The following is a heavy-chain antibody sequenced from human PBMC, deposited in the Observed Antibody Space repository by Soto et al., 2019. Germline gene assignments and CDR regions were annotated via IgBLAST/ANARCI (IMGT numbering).Heavy chain of an antibody. Sequence: SETLSLTCAVYGGSFSGYYWSWIRQPPGKGLEWIGEINHSGSTNYNPSLKSRVTISVDTSKNQFSLKLSSVTAADTAVYYCARRAARLAGRGMDVWGQGTTVTVSS. CDR1: GGSFSGYY. CDR2: INHSGST. D-gene: IGHD6-6*01. V-gene: IGHV4-34*01. CDR3: ARRAARLAGRGMDV. J-gene: IGHJ6*02.